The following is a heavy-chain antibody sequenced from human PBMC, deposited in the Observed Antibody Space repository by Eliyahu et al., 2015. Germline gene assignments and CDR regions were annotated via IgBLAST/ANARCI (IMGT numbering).Heavy chain of an antibody. J-gene: IGHJ4*02. D-gene: IGHD3-16*01. V-gene: IGHV1-2*02. CDR1: GYTXXGYY. CDR3: ARVGLRDYAYWYFDY. CDR2: INPNSGGT. Sequence: QVQLVQSGAEVKKPGASVKVXCKXSGYTXXGYYMHWVRQAPGQGLEWMGWINPNSGGTNYAQKFQGRVTMTRDTSISTAYMELSRLRSDDTAVYYCARVGLRDYAYWYFDYWGQGTLVTVSS.